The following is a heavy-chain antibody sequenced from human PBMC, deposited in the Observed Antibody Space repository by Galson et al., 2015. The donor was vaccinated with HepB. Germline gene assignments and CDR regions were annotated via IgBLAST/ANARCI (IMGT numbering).Heavy chain of an antibody. D-gene: IGHD1-1*01. CDR2: ISGSGGSR. J-gene: IGHJ6*02. CDR1: GFTFSSYA. CDR3: AKLIPTTGYYYYYGMDV. V-gene: IGHV3-23*01. Sequence: SLRLSCAASGFTFSSYAMSWVRQAPGKGLEWVSFISGSGGSRYYADSVKGRFTISRDNSKNTLFLQMHNLRAEDTAVFYCAKLIPTTGYYYYYGMDVWGQGTTVTVSS.